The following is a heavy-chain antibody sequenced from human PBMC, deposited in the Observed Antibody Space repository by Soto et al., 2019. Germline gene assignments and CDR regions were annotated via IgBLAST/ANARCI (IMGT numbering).Heavy chain of an antibody. D-gene: IGHD2-21*02. Sequence: SVKVSCKASGGTFSNHAISWVRQAPGQGLEWAGGIIPMFPTADYAQRFQGRVTITADDSTTTVYMELSGLRSEDTAMYYCARDDATYCGGDCYRYFYYGMDVWGQGTTVTVSS. CDR1: GGTFSNHA. V-gene: IGHV1-69*13. J-gene: IGHJ6*02. CDR3: ARDDATYCGGDCYRYFYYGMDV. CDR2: IIPMFPTA.